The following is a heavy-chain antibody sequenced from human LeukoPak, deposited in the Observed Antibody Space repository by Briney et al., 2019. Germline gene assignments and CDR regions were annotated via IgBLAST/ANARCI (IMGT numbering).Heavy chain of an antibody. CDR3: AKDGVRYFDWSEGAFDI. Sequence: GGSLRLSCAASGFTFSSYAMSWVRQAPGKGLEWVSAISGSGGSTYYADSVKGRFTISRDNSKNTLYLQMNGLRAEDTAVYYCAKDGVRYFDWSEGAFDIWGQGTMVTVSS. V-gene: IGHV3-23*01. J-gene: IGHJ3*02. D-gene: IGHD3-9*01. CDR2: ISGSGGST. CDR1: GFTFSSYA.